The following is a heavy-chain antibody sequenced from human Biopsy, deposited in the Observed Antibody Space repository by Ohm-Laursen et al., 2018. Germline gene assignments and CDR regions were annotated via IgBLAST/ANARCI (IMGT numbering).Heavy chain of an antibody. CDR1: GVSMNTGTYY. CDR2: VHKSGNT. Sequence: GTLSLTCTVSGVSMNTGTYYWTWIRQNPATGLEWIGYVHKSGNTHYNPSLKSRVTISVDTSKNQFSRKLTSVTAAGTAVYYCAKHGSGWTGDDAFHIWGQGTMVTVSS. V-gene: IGHV4-61*01. CDR3: AKHGSGWTGDDAFHI. J-gene: IGHJ3*02. D-gene: IGHD6-19*01.